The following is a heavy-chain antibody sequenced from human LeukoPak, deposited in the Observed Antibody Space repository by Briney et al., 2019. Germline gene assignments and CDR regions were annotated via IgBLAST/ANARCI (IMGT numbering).Heavy chain of an antibody. J-gene: IGHJ4*02. CDR3: ARQDDSGYVGMFEY. Sequence: PGGSLRLSCAASGFTFSNYGMHWVRQAPGKGLEWGAVIWYDGSKRLYADSLKGRFTIFRDNSKNTLSVQMESVRAEDTAVYYCARQDDSGYVGMFEYWGQGTLVTVST. V-gene: IGHV3-33*01. D-gene: IGHD5-12*01. CDR1: GFTFSNYG. CDR2: IWYDGSKR.